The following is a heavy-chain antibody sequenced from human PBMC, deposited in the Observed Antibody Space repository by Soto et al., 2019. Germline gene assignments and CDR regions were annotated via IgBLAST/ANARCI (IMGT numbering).Heavy chain of an antibody. CDR3: AKVFYYYDSSGYYYFDY. CDR2: ISGTGRYI. J-gene: IGHJ4*02. V-gene: IGHV3-21*01. CDR1: GFIFTDYS. Sequence: LRLSCAASGFIFTDYSVNWVRQAPGKGLEWVSSISGTGRYINYADSVKGRFTISRDNAKNSLYLQMDSLRAEDTAVYYCAKVFYYYDSSGYYYFDYWGQGTLVTVSS. D-gene: IGHD3-22*01.